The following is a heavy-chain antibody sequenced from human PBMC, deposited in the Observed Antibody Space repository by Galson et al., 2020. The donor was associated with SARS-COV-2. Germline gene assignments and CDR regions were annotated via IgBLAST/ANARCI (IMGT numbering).Heavy chain of an antibody. CDR3: AKVPPEITIFGVVTWWYCVDD. CDR2: ISGSGGST. D-gene: IGHD3-3*01. Sequence: GGSLRLSCAASGFTFSSYAMSWVRQAPGKGLEWVSAISGSGGSTYYADSVKGRFTISRDNSKNTLYLQMNSLRAEDTAVYYCAKVPPEITIFGVVTWWYCVDDWGQGTLVTVSS. V-gene: IGHV3-23*01. CDR1: GFTFSSYA. J-gene: IGHJ4*02.